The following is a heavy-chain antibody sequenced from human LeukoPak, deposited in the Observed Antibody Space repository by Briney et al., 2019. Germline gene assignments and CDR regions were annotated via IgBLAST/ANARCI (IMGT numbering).Heavy chain of an antibody. V-gene: IGHV4-30-2*01. D-gene: IGHD1-7*01. CDR2: IYHSGST. CDR3: ARDHPVTGTTGDY. CDR1: GGSISSGGYY. J-gene: IGHJ4*02. Sequence: PSETLSLTCTVSGGSISSGGYYWSWIRQPPGKGLEWIGYIYHSGSTYYNPSLKSRVTISVDRSKNQFSLKLSSVTAADTAVYYCARDHPVTGTTGDYWGQGTLVTVSS.